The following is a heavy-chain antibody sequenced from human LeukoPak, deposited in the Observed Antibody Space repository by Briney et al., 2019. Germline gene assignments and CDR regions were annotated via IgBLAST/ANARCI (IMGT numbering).Heavy chain of an antibody. CDR2: IIPIFGTA. J-gene: IGHJ5*02. CDR1: GGTLSSYA. Sequence: SVKVSCKASGGTLSSYAISWVRQAPGQGLEWMGGIIPIFGTANYAQKFQGRVTITTDESTSTAYMELSSLRSEDTAVYYCAREGAARPPYNWFDPWGQGTLVTVSS. D-gene: IGHD6-6*01. CDR3: AREGAARPPYNWFDP. V-gene: IGHV1-69*05.